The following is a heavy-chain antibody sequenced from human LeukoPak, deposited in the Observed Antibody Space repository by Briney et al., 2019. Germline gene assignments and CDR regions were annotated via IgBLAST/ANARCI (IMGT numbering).Heavy chain of an antibody. CDR3: AKGWNNGPNWFDP. J-gene: IGHJ5*02. CDR2: VAGRESST. D-gene: IGHD1/OR15-1a*01. V-gene: IGHV3-23*01. CDR1: GFPFWRFA. Sequence: PGGPLSLLCAGSGFPFWRFAVRGVPKAPGRGVVWVSGVAGRESSTYYGDSVKGRFPISRDNSKNILYLQMNSLRVEDTAVYYCAKGWNNGPNWFDPWGQGTLVTVSS.